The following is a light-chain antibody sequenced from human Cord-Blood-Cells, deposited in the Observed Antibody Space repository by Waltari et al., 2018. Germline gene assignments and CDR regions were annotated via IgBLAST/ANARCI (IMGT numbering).Light chain of an antibody. J-gene: IGLJ3*02. Sequence: QSVLTQPPSASGTPGQRVAISCSGSSSNTGSNYVSWYQQLPGTAPKRLSYRSNQRPSGVPDRFSGSKSGTSASLAISGLRSEDEADYYCAAWDDSLSGWVFGGGTKLTVL. CDR1: SSNTGSNY. V-gene: IGLV1-47*01. CDR2: RSN. CDR3: AAWDDSLSGWV.